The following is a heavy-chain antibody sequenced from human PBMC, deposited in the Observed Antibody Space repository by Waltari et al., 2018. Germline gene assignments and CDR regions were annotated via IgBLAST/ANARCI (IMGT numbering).Heavy chain of an antibody. V-gene: IGHV5-51*01. Sequence: EVQLVQSGAEVKKPGESLKISCQASGYTFTNYWIGWVRQLPGKGLEWMGISYPGDAETTSSPSFEGQVTSSADKSISVAYLQWSSLKASDTAMYYCVRQVGTNWLDPWGQGTQVTVSS. J-gene: IGHJ5*02. CDR1: GYTFTNYW. CDR2: SYPGDAET. D-gene: IGHD5-12*01. CDR3: VRQVGTNWLDP.